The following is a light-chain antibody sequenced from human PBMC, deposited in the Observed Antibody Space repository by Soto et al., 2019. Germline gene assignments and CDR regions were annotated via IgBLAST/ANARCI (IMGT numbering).Light chain of an antibody. CDR3: KQYNNWPYT. V-gene: IGKV3-15*01. Sequence: EIVMTQSPATLSVSPGERATLSCRASQRVSSNLAWYQQKPGQAPRLLIYGASTRATGIPARFRGSGSGTEFTLTISSLQSEDFAGYYWKQYNNWPYTFGQGTKLEIK. CDR1: QRVSSN. J-gene: IGKJ2*01. CDR2: GAS.